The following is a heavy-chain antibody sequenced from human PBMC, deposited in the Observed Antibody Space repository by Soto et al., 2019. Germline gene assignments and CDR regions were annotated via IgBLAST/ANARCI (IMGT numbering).Heavy chain of an antibody. CDR1: GFTFSMFA. V-gene: IGHV3-23*01. CDR2: ISGSGGST. Sequence: PGGSLRLSCVGSGFTFSMFAMSWVRQAPGKGLEWISSISGSGGSTYYADSVKGRFTVSRDNSKTTVFLQMNSLRTEDTAVYFRAKERNFWSGTAGFDSWGQGSPVTVSS. CDR3: AKERNFWSGTAGFDS. D-gene: IGHD3-3*01. J-gene: IGHJ5*01.